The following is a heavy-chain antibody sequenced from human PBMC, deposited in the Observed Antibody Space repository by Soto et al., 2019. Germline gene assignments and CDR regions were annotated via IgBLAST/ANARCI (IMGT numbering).Heavy chain of an antibody. J-gene: IGHJ4*02. D-gene: IGHD6-6*01. V-gene: IGHV3-48*02. CDR1: GGTFSSYG. Sequence: PAESLRLTWAASGGTFSSYGMSWVRQAPGKGLEWVSYISSSSSTISYADSVKGRLTISRDNAKNSLYLKIKSLGDEDAYVYDRERVSAPLVDYWGQGPLVTVSS. CDR3: ERVSAPLVDY. CDR2: ISSSSSTI.